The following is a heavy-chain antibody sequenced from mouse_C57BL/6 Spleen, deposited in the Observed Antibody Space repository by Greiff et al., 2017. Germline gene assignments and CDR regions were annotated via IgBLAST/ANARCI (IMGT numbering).Heavy chain of an antibody. J-gene: IGHJ2*01. CDR3: ARRDYDYDGAYFDY. V-gene: IGHV1-80*01. CDR2: IYPGDGDT. D-gene: IGHD2-4*01. CDR1: GYAFSSYW. Sequence: QVQLQQSGAELVKPGASVKISCKASGYAFSSYWMNWVKQRPGKGLEWIGQIYPGDGDTNYNGKFKGKATLTADKSSSTAYMQLSSLTSEDSAVYFCARRDYDYDGAYFDYWGQGTTLTVSS.